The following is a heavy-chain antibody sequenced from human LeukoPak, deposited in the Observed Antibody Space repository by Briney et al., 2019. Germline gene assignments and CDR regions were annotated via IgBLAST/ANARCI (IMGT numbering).Heavy chain of an antibody. CDR3: AKSGSGELGFDY. D-gene: IGHD6-6*01. Sequence: GGSLRLSCAASGFTFNTYTMNWVRQAPGKGLEWVSYISGSSGIIDYADSVRGRFTISRDNAKKSLYLQMNSLRAEDTALYYCAKSGSGELGFDYWGQGTLVTVSS. J-gene: IGHJ4*02. V-gene: IGHV3-48*04. CDR2: ISGSSGII. CDR1: GFTFNTYT.